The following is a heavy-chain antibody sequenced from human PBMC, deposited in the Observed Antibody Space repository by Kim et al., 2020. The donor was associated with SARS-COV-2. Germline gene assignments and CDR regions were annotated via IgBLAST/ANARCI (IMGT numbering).Heavy chain of an antibody. J-gene: IGHJ5*02. CDR2: ISAYNGNT. CDR1: GYTFTSYG. CDR3: ARDGDYGGNGGNWFDP. Sequence: ASVKVSCKASGYTFTSYGISWVRQAPGQGLEWMGWISAYNGNTNYAQKLQGRVTMTTDTSTSTAYMELRSLRSDDTAVYYCARDGDYGGNGGNWFDPWGQGTLVTVSS. V-gene: IGHV1-18*01. D-gene: IGHD4-17*01.